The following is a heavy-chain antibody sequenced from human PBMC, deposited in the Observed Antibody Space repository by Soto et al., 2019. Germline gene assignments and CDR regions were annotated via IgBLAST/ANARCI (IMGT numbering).Heavy chain of an antibody. CDR1: GLTFSVSA. CDR3: ATVPNTSRSFNF. D-gene: IGHD3-10*01. J-gene: IGHJ4*02. Sequence: EVQLLESGGGLVQPGGSLRLSCVASGLTFSVSAMTWVRQAPGKGLEWVSTTGLSGRTTYYGDSVKRRFTVSRDNSKNTLELQMSSLRAEDTAVYYCATVPNTSRSFNFWGRGTLVTVSS. V-gene: IGHV3-23*01. CDR2: TGLSGRTT.